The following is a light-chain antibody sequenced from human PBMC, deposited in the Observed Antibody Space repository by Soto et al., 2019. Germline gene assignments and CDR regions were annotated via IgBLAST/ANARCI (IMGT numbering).Light chain of an antibody. V-gene: IGKV1-27*01. CDR2: AAS. J-gene: IGKJ1*01. Sequence: DLQMTQSPSSLSASIGDRVTITCRASQGISNYLAWYQQKPGKVPKLLIYAASTLQSGVPSRFSGSGSETDFTLTISSLQPEDVATYYCQKYNSASWTFGQGTKVEI. CDR3: QKYNSASWT. CDR1: QGISNY.